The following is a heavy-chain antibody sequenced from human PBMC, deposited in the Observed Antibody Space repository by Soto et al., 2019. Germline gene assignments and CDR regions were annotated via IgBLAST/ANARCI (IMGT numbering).Heavy chain of an antibody. CDR1: GFTFRSYE. Sequence: GGSLRVSCAASGFTFRSYEMNWVRQAPGKGLEWVSYISSSGSTIYYADSVKGRFTISRDNAKNSLYLQMNSLRAEDTAVYYCAREDYRNFDYWGQGTLVTVSS. CDR2: ISSSGSTI. D-gene: IGHD4-17*01. J-gene: IGHJ4*02. CDR3: AREDYRNFDY. V-gene: IGHV3-48*03.